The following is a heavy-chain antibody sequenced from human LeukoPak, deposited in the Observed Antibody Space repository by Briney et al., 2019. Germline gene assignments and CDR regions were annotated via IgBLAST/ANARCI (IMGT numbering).Heavy chain of an antibody. Sequence: PSETLSLTCGVSGGSFGTFYWSWIRQPPGKGLEWIGEINHSGATSYNPFLKSRVNISVDTSNNQFSLKLTSVTAADSAVYYCASSYYAWGQGTLVTVSS. D-gene: IGHD3-10*01. V-gene: IGHV4-34*01. CDR2: INHSGAT. CDR3: ASSYYA. J-gene: IGHJ5*02. CDR1: GGSFGTFY.